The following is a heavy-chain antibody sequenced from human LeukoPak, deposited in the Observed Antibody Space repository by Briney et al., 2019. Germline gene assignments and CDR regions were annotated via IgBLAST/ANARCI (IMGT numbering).Heavy chain of an antibody. CDR2: ISGCSSHT. CDR3: GRAFPPLRTSSAGDL. J-gene: IGHJ4*02. Sequence: GSLRLSCSASGFTFSDYDMHWLRQAPGKGLEGISVISGCSSHTYYGDSVKGRFSISRDNAKNFLYLQMTGLGAEDTAVYYCGRAFPPLRTSSAGDLWGQGTLVTVSS. D-gene: IGHD3-16*01. V-gene: IGHV3-21*06. CDR1: GFTFSDYD.